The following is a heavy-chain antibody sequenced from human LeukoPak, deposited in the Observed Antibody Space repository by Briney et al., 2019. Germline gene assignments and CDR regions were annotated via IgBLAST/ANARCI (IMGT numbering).Heavy chain of an antibody. CDR1: GGSLNRYY. J-gene: IGHJ4*02. Sequence: PSETLSLTCTVSGGSLNRYYWSWIRQPAGKGLEWIGRIYTNGSTNYNPSLKSRVTMSVATSKNQFSLKLRSVPAADTAVYYCARVATFGVVEYYFDYWGQGTLVTVSS. CDR3: ARVATFGVVEYYFDY. CDR2: IYTNGST. V-gene: IGHV4-4*07. D-gene: IGHD3-3*01.